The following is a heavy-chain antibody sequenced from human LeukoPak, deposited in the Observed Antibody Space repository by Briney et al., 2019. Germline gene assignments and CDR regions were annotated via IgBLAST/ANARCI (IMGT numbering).Heavy chain of an antibody. V-gene: IGHV1-69*01. CDR3: ARDSIAAAALGDAFDI. Sequence: SVRVSCKASGGTFSSYAISWVRQAPGQGLEWMGGIIPIFGTANYAQKFQGRVTITADESTSTAYMELSSLRSEDTAVYYCARDSIAAAALGDAFDIWGQGTMVTVSS. D-gene: IGHD6-13*01. CDR1: GGTFSSYA. CDR2: IIPIFGTA. J-gene: IGHJ3*02.